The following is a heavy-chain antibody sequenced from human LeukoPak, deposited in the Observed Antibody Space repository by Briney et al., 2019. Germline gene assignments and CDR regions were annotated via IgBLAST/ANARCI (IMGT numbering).Heavy chain of an antibody. J-gene: IGHJ4*02. CDR3: AKLVGSTSNLDY. D-gene: IGHD6-25*01. CDR1: GFTFSSYG. CDR2: ISYDGSNK. V-gene: IGHV3-30*18. Sequence: GRSLRLSCAASGFTFSSYGMHWVRQAPGKGLEWVAVISYDGSNKYYADSVKGRFTISRDNSKNTLYLQMNSLRAEDTAVYYCAKLVGSTSNLDYWGQGTLVTVSS.